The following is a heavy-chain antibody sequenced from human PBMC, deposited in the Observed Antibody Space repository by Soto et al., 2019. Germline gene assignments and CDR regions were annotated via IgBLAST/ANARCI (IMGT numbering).Heavy chain of an antibody. V-gene: IGHV4-31*11. Sequence: SETLSLTCAVSGGSISSGGYYWSWIRQHPGKGLEWIGYIYYSGSTYYNPSLKSRVTISVNTSKNQFSLKLSSVTAADTAVYYCARVFSDSSSFFDPWGQGTLVTVSS. CDR1: GGSISSGGYY. D-gene: IGHD6-13*01. CDR3: ARVFSDSSSFFDP. J-gene: IGHJ5*02. CDR2: IYYSGST.